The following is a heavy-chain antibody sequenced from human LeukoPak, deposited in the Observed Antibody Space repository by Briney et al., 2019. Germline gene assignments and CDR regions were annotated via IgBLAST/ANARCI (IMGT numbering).Heavy chain of an antibody. CDR2: IHRDGRT. V-gene: IGHV4-4*02. D-gene: IGHD3-9*01. CDR3: GKTDIYFNPIDY. J-gene: IGHJ4*02. Sequence: PSETLSLTCAVSGVSISSSEWWIWVRQPPGQGLEWIGEIHRDGRTRYNPSLKSRVTMSMDYSKNQFSLSVTSVTAADTAVYYCGKTDIYFNPIDYWGPGSLVTVSS. CDR1: GVSISSSEW.